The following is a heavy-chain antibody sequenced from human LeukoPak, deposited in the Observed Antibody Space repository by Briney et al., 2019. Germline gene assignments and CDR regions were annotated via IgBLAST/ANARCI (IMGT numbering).Heavy chain of an antibody. CDR2: IGSRGGYI. D-gene: IGHD7-27*01. J-gene: IGHJ3*02. V-gene: IGHV3-21*01. CDR1: GFTFTSYS. CDR3: ARPSTGATTDAFDI. Sequence: PGGSLRLSCAASGFTFTSYSMNWVRQAPGKGLEWVSSIGSRGGYIYYADSMKGRFTISRDNAKNSLYLQMNSLRAEDTAVYYCARPSTGATTDAFDIWGLGTMVTVSS.